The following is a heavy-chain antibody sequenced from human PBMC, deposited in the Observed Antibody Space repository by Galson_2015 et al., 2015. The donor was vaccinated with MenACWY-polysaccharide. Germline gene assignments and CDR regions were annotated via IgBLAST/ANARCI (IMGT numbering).Heavy chain of an antibody. CDR1: GFTFSSFW. CDR3: ARDPVDSSGDARGSVYEL. D-gene: IGHD3-22*01. J-gene: IGHJ2*01. V-gene: IGHV3-7*01. Sequence: SLRLSCAASGFTFSSFWMSWVRQAPGKGLEWVAIIKQDGSEKYYVDSVKGRFSISRDNAKNSLYLQMNSPRSEDTAVYYCARDPVDSSGDARGSVYELWGRCSLVTVSS. CDR2: IKQDGSEK.